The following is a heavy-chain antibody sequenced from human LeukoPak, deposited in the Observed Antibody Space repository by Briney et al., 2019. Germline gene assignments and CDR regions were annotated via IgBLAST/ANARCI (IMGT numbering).Heavy chain of an antibody. V-gene: IGHV3-23*01. CDR2: ISGSGGST. Sequence: GGSLRLSCAAPGFSFSSYAMSWVRQAPAQGLEWVSTISGSGGSTYYADSVKGRLTISRDNTKDTLYLQMNSLRAEDTAVYYCAKHRSITSPKSAMDVWGQGTAVTVSS. D-gene: IGHD2-2*01. J-gene: IGHJ6*02. CDR3: AKHRSITSPKSAMDV. CDR1: GFSFSSYA.